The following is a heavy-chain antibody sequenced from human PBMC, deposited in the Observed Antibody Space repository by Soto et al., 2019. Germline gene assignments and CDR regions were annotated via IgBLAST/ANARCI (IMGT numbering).Heavy chain of an antibody. CDR2: IFWDDDK. J-gene: IGHJ4*02. CDR1: GFSLTSSGVG. Sequence: QITLKESRPTLVKPTQTLTLTCTFPGFSLTSSGVGVVWIRQPPGKALEWLALIFWDDDKRYSPSLRSRLTITKDTSKDQVVLTMTNMDRVDTATYYCARSHSGTGTVDVWGQGALVTVSS. V-gene: IGHV2-5*02. D-gene: IGHD1-1*01. CDR3: ARSHSGTGTVDV.